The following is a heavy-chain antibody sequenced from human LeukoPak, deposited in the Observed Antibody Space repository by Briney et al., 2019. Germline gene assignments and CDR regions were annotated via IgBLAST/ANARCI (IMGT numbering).Heavy chain of an antibody. J-gene: IGHJ4*02. CDR2: IYPGDSDT. D-gene: IGHD2-15*01. V-gene: IGHV5-51*01. Sequence: RGESLKISCKGSGYSFTSYWIGWVRQMPGKGLEWMGIIYPGDSDTRYSPSFQGQVTISADKSISTAYLQWSSLKASDTAMYYCARRYCSGGSCYPRGFGYWGQGTLVTVSS. CDR1: GYSFTSYW. CDR3: ARRYCSGGSCYPRGFGY.